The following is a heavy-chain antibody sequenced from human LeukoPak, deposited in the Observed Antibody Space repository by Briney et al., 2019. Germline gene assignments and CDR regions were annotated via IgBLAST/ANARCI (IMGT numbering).Heavy chain of an antibody. CDR1: GGSFSGYY. J-gene: IGHJ6*04. CDR2: INHSGST. V-gene: IGHV4-34*01. CDR3: ARGFLRSGSPTLDV. Sequence: SETLSLTCAVYGGSFSGYYWSWIRQPPGKGLEWIGEINHSGSTNYNPSLKSRVTISVDTSENQFSLKLSSVTAADTAVYYCARGFLRSGSPTLDVWGKGTTVTVSS. D-gene: IGHD3-10*01.